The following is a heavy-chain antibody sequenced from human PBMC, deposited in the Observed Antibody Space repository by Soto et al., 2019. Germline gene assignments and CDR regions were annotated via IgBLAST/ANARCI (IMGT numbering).Heavy chain of an antibody. D-gene: IGHD3-9*01. J-gene: IGHJ4*02. CDR2: SNYSGST. V-gene: IGHV4-59*01. Sequence: SETLSLTCTVFGGSISNAYWSCIRQPPGKGLEWMGYSNYSGSTNYNTSLKSRCTRSVDTSKNPFSPRLSSVAAAVTAVYYCERSSMTRYDYSGRGTGVSVSS. CDR1: GGSISNAY. CDR3: ERSSMTRYDY.